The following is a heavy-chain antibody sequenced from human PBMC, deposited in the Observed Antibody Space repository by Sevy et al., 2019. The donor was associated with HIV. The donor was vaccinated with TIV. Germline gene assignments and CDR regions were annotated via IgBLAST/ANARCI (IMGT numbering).Heavy chain of an antibody. CDR3: ARVNCSGGSCYYYYGMDV. CDR1: GFTVSSNY. Sequence: GGSLRLSCAASGFTVSSNYMSWVRQAPGKGLEWVSVIYSGGSTYYADSVKGRFTISSDNSKNTLYLQMNSLRAEDTALYCCARVNCSGGSCYYYYGMDVWGQGTTVTVSS. V-gene: IGHV3-53*01. CDR2: IYSGGST. J-gene: IGHJ6*02. D-gene: IGHD2-15*01.